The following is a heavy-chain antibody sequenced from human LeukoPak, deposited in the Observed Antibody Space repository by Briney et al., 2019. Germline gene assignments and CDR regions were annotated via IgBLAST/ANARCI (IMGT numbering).Heavy chain of an antibody. J-gene: IGHJ6*02. Sequence: KPGGSLRLSWAASGFTFSSYSMNWVRQAPGKGLEWVSSISSSSSYIYYADSVKGRFTISRDNAKNSLYLQMNSLRAEDTAVYYCARDLYCSSTSCTLPGMDVWGQGTTVTVSS. CDR1: GFTFSSYS. D-gene: IGHD2-2*01. CDR3: ARDLYCSSTSCTLPGMDV. CDR2: ISSSSSYI. V-gene: IGHV3-21*01.